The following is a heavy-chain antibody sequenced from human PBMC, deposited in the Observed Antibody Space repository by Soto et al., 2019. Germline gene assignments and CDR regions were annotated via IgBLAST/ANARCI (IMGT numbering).Heavy chain of an antibody. D-gene: IGHD6-13*01. V-gene: IGHV3-7*03. J-gene: IGHJ6*02. CDR2: IKQDGSEK. CDR3: ARVLRTGYSSIWPYDMDV. CDR1: GFTFSSYW. Sequence: EVQLVESGGGLVQPGGSLRLSCAASGFTFSSYWMSWVRQAPGKGLEWVANIKQDGSEKYYVDSVKGRFTISRDNAKNSLYRQINSLRGEYTAVYYCARVLRTGYSSIWPYDMDVWGQGTTVTVSS.